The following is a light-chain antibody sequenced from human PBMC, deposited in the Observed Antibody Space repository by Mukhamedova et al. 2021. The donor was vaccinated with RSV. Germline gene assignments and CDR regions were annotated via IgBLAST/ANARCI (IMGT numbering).Light chain of an antibody. Sequence: LLIYENSNRPSGVPDRFSGSKSGTSASLAITGLQGEDEADYYCQSYDSSLFWVFGVGTNLT. CDR2: ENS. CDR3: QSYDSSLFWV. V-gene: IGLV1-40*01. J-gene: IGLJ3*02.